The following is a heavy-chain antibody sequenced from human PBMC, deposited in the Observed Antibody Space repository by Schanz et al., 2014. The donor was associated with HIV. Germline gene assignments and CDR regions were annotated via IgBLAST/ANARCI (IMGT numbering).Heavy chain of an antibody. V-gene: IGHV3-72*01. CDR1: GFTFSTYG. CDR2: SRVKSDSYAT. J-gene: IGHJ4*02. Sequence: VQLVESGGGVAQPGRSLRLSCAASGFTFSTYGMHWVRQAPGKGLEWVARSRVKSDSYATEYAASVTGRFTISRDDSKNSVYLQMNSLNIEDTAVYYCAKPEYDSRGNSQSHFDSWGQGTLVTVSS. D-gene: IGHD3-22*01. CDR3: AKPEYDSRGNSQSHFDS.